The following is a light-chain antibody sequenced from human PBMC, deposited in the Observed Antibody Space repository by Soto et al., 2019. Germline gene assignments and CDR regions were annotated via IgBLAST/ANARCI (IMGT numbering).Light chain of an antibody. J-gene: IGLJ1*01. CDR1: SSDVGGYNY. Sequence: QSALTQPASVSGSPGQSITISCTGTSSDVGGYNYVSWYQQHPGKAPKLMIYDVSNRPSGVSNRFSGSKSGNTASLTISGLQAEDEAYYYCSSYTSSSTGLYVFGTGTKLTVL. CDR3: SSYTSSSTGLYV. CDR2: DVS. V-gene: IGLV2-14*01.